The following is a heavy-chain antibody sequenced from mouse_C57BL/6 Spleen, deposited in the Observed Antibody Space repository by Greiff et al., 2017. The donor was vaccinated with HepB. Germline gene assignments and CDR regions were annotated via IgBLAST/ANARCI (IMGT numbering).Heavy chain of an antibody. D-gene: IGHD2-4*01. J-gene: IGHJ4*01. CDR1: GYTFTNYW. CDR2: IYPGGGYT. CDR3: ARSGYYDHYAMDY. V-gene: IGHV1-63*01. Sequence: VQLQQSGAELVRPGTSVKMSCKASGYTFTNYWIGWAKQRPGHGLEWIGDIYPGGGYTNYNEKFKGKATLTEDKSSSTAYMQFSSLTSEDSAIYYWARSGYYDHYAMDYWGQGTSVNVSS.